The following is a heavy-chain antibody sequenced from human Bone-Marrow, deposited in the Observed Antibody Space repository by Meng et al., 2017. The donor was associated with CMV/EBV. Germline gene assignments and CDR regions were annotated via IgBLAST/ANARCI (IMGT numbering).Heavy chain of an antibody. CDR2: ISGSGGST. CDR1: GFTFSSYA. CDR3: AKDLYYYDSSGYYYEPLAFDI. Sequence: GGSLRLSCAASGFTFSSYAMSWVRQAPGKGLEWVSAISGSGGSTYYADSVKGRFTISRDNSKNTLYLQMNSQRAEDTAVYYCAKDLYYYDSSGYYYEPLAFDIWGQGTMVTVSS. V-gene: IGHV3-23*01. D-gene: IGHD3-22*01. J-gene: IGHJ3*02.